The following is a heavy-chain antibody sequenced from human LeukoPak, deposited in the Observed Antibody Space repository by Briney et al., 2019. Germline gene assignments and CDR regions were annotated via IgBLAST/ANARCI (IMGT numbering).Heavy chain of an antibody. Sequence: GASVKVSCKASGYTFTGYYIHWVRQAPGQGLEWMGWINPNSGGTNYAQKFQGWVTMTRDTSISTAYMELLRSDDTAVYYCARDSGPMVRGVANWFDPWGQGTLDTVSS. J-gene: IGHJ5*02. CDR3: ARDSGPMVRGVANWFDP. CDR1: GYTFTGYY. D-gene: IGHD3-10*01. V-gene: IGHV1-2*04. CDR2: INPNSGGT.